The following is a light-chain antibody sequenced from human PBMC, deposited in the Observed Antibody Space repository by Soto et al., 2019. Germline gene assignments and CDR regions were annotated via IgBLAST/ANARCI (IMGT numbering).Light chain of an antibody. Sequence: EIVLTQSPGTLPLSPGERATLSCRASQSVISSYLAWYQQKPGQAPRLLIYGASTRATGIPARFSGSGSGTEFTLTISSLQSEDFAVYYCQQYNSWPRTFGQGTKVDIK. J-gene: IGKJ1*01. CDR1: QSVISSY. CDR2: GAS. V-gene: IGKV3-15*01. CDR3: QQYNSWPRT.